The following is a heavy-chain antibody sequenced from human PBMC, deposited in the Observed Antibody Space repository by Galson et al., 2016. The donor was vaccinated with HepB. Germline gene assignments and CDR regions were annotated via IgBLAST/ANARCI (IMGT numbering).Heavy chain of an antibody. Sequence: SETLSLTCTVSGGSISHYYWTWIRQSPGKGLEWTGFIYKSGSANYNPSLKSRVTLSVDTSKNQISLNLRSLTTADTAVYFCARSSCNSVSCYRPPNYYFYHGLDLWGQGTSVTVSS. CDR3: ARSSCNSVSCYRPPNYYFYHGLDL. D-gene: IGHD2-2*01. CDR2: IYKSGSA. V-gene: IGHV4-59*01. CDR1: GGSISHYY. J-gene: IGHJ6*02.